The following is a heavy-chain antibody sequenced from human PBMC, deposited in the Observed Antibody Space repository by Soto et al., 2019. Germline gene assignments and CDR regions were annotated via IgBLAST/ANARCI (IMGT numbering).Heavy chain of an antibody. CDR1: GGSVSNKTYS. J-gene: IGHJ4*02. CDR2: VYYSGTT. CDR3: ARTTAVPNTLRSRYFFDY. D-gene: IGHD4-17*01. Sequence: SETLSLTCSVSGGSVSNKTYSWGWIRQPPGKRLEWIGYVYYSGTTNYNPSIKSRVTISVDLSKNQFSLRLSSVTTADTALYYCARTTAVPNTLRSRYFFDYWGQGTLVTVSS. V-gene: IGHV4-61*01.